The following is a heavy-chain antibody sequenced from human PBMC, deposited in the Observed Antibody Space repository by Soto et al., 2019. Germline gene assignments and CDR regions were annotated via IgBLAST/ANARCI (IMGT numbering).Heavy chain of an antibody. CDR2: IIPIFGTT. CDR3: ARVGCSGGSCYTDWFDP. V-gene: IGHV1-69*12. D-gene: IGHD2-15*01. J-gene: IGHJ5*02. Sequence: QVQLVQSGSEVKKPGSSVKVSCKASGGTFSNYAITWVRQAPGQGLEWMGGIIPIFGTTNYAQKFQGRVTITADESTSTAYMELSSLRSEDTAVYYCARVGCSGGSCYTDWFDPWGQGTLVTVS. CDR1: GGTFSNYA.